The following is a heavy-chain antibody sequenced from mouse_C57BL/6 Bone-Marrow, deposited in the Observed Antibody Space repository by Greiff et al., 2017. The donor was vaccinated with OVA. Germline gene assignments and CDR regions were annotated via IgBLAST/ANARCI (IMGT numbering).Heavy chain of an antibody. CDR2: IRNKANGYTT. V-gene: IGHV7-3*01. CDR3: ARGTTVVAPFDY. D-gene: IGHD1-1*01. J-gene: IGHJ2*01. CDR1: GFTFTDYY. Sequence: EVQLQESGGGLVQPGGSLSLSCAASGFTFTDYYMSWVRQPPGKALEWLGFIRNKANGYTTEYSASVKGRFTISRDNSQSILYLQMNALRAEDSATYYCARGTTVVAPFDYWGQGTTLTVSS.